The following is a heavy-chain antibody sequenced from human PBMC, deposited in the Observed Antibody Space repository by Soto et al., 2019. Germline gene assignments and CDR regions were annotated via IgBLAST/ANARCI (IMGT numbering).Heavy chain of an antibody. CDR3: ARGRLLPAVNFDY. CDR2: IYHSGSA. J-gene: IGHJ4*02. V-gene: IGHV4-30-2*01. D-gene: IGHD2-2*01. Sequence: PSETLSLTCAVSGGSISSGGYSWSWIRRPPGKGLEWIGYIYHSGSASYNPSLKSRVTISVDGSKNHFSLQLSSVTAADTAVYYCARGRLLPAVNFDYWGQGALVTVSS. CDR1: GGSISSGGYS.